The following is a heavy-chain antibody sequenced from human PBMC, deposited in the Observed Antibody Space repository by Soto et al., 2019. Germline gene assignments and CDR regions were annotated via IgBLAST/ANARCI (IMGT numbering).Heavy chain of an antibody. J-gene: IGHJ4*02. Sequence: SETLSLTCTVSGGSISSYYWSWIRQPPGKGLEWIGYIYYSGSTNYNPSLKSRVTISVDTSKNQFSLKLSSVTAADTAVYYCARKPPRQAGDWGQXTLVTVSS. CDR2: IYYSGST. CDR3: ARKPPRQAGD. CDR1: GGSISSYY. D-gene: IGHD6-13*01. V-gene: IGHV4-59*08.